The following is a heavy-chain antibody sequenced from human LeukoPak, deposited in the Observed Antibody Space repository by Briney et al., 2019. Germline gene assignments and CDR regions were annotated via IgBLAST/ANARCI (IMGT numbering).Heavy chain of an antibody. V-gene: IGHV3-30*02. D-gene: IGHD2-2*01. CDR3: ARGTEVPAAHYYYYYYMDV. CDR1: GFAFSSYG. J-gene: IGHJ6*03. CDR2: IRYDGNNK. Sequence: GGSLRLSCAASGFAFSSYGMHWVRQAPGKGLEWVAFIRYDGNNKYYADSVKGRFTISRDNAKNSLYLQMNSLRAEDTAVYYCARGTEVPAAHYYYYYYMDVWGKGTTVTVSS.